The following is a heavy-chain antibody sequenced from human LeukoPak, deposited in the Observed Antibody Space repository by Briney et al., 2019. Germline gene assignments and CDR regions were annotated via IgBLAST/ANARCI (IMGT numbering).Heavy chain of an antibody. D-gene: IGHD3-10*01. V-gene: IGHV4-59*11. CDR3: ARDYITMVRGEYYYYGMDV. J-gene: IGHJ6*02. Sequence: SETLSLTCIVSGGSISSHYWSWIRQPPGKGLEWIGYIYYSGSTNYNPSLKSRVTISVDTSKNQFSLKLSSVTAADTAVYYCARDYITMVRGEYYYYGMDVWGQGTTVTVSS. CDR1: GGSISSHY. CDR2: IYYSGST.